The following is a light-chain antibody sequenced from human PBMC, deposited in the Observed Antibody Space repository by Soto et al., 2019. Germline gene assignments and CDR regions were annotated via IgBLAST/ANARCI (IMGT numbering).Light chain of an antibody. CDR2: GAS. CDR3: QQYNNWPPWT. CDR1: QSVSSN. J-gene: IGKJ1*01. Sequence: EIVMTQSPATLSVSPGESATLSCRASQSVSSNLAWYQQKPGQAPSLLIYGASIRATGIPARFSGSGSGTDFTLTISSLQSEDFAVYYCQQYNNWPPWTVGPGTKVDIK. V-gene: IGKV3-15*01.